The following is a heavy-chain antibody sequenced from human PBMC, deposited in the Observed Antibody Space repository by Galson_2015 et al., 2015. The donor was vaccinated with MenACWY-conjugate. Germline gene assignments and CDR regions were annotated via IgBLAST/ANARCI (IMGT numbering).Heavy chain of an antibody. CDR2: INPSGGST. Sequence: SVKVSCKASGYTFTSYYMHWVRQAPGQGLEWMGIINPSGGSTSYAQKFQGGVTMTRDTSTSTVYMELSSLRSEDTAVYYCARDPRADNWFDPWGQGTLVTVSS. V-gene: IGHV1-46*01. CDR3: ARDPRADNWFDP. D-gene: IGHD6-13*01. CDR1: GYTFTSYY. J-gene: IGHJ5*02.